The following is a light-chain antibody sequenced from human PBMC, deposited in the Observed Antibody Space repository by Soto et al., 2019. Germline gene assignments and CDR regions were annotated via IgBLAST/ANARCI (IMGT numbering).Light chain of an antibody. CDR1: QSVSSY. Sequence: EIVLTQSPATLSLSPGERATLSCRASQSVSSYLAWYQQKPGQAPRLLIYDASNRATGIPARFSGSGSGTDFTLTISSLEPEDLAVYYCQQRSNWPQLTVGGGTKVEIK. CDR2: DAS. V-gene: IGKV3-11*01. CDR3: QQRSNWPQLT. J-gene: IGKJ4*01.